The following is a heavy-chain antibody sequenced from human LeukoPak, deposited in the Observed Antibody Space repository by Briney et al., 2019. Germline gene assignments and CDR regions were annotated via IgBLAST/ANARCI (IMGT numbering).Heavy chain of an antibody. CDR2: INPNSGGT. CDR1: GYIFTGYY. D-gene: IGHD6-19*01. V-gene: IGHV1-2*02. J-gene: IGHJ4*02. CDR3: ARRATSSGYYGYYFDY. Sequence: ASVKVSCKASGYIFTGYYMHWVRQAPGQGLEWMGWINPNSGGTNSAQKFQGRVTMTRDTSTSTVYMELSSLRSEDTTVYYCARRATSSGYYGYYFDYWGQGTLVTVSS.